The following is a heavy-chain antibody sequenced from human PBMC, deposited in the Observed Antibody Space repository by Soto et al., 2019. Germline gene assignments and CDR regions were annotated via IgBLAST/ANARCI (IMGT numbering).Heavy chain of an antibody. D-gene: IGHD1-26*01. CDR1: VFTFSSYG. J-gene: IGHJ4*02. V-gene: IGHV3-33*01. Sequence: PGGSLRLACAPSVFTFSSYGMHWVRQAPGKGLEWVAVIWYDGSNKYYADSVKGRFTISRDNSKNTLYLQMNSLRAEDTAVYYCARDAEQGEYYFDYWGQGTLVTVSS. CDR3: ARDAEQGEYYFDY. CDR2: IWYDGSNK.